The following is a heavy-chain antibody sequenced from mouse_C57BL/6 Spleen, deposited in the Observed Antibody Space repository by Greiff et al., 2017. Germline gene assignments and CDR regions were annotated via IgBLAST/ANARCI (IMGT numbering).Heavy chain of an antibody. CDR3: AREGNYVLYYFDY. J-gene: IGHJ2*01. Sequence: EVKLVESGGGLVKPGGSLKLSCAASGFTFSSYAMSWVRQTPEKRLEWVATISAGGSYTYYPDNVKGRFTISRDTAKNNLYLQMSHLTSEDTAMYYCAREGNYVLYYFDYWGQGTTLTVSS. V-gene: IGHV5-4*01. CDR1: GFTFSSYA. D-gene: IGHD2-1*01. CDR2: ISAGGSYT.